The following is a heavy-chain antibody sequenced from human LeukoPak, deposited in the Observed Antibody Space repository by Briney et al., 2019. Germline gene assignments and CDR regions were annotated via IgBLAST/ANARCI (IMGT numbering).Heavy chain of an antibody. CDR3: ARARDVYYDRAFDI. CDR2: IYYSGST. J-gene: IGHJ3*02. V-gene: IGHV4-39*01. CDR1: GGSISSSSYY. D-gene: IGHD3-22*01. Sequence: PSETLSLTCTVSGGSISSSSYYWGWIRQPPGKGLEWIGSIYYSGSTYYNPSLKSRVTISVDTSKNQFSLKLSSVTAADTAVYYCARARDVYYDRAFDIWGQGTMVTFSS.